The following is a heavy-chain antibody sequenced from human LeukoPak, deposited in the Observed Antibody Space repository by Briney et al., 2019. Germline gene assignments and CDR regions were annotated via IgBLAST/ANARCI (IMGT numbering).Heavy chain of an antibody. CDR2: ISAYNGNT. V-gene: IGHV1-18*04. CDR3: ARFSDYDFWSRHYYYYYMDV. J-gene: IGHJ6*03. D-gene: IGHD3-3*01. Sequence: ASVKVSCKASGYTFTGYYMHWVRQAPGQGLEWMGWISAYNGNTNYAQKLQGRVTMTTDTSTSTAYMELRSLRSDDTAVYYCARFSDYDFWSRHYYYYYMDVWGKGTTVTVSS. CDR1: GYTFTGYY.